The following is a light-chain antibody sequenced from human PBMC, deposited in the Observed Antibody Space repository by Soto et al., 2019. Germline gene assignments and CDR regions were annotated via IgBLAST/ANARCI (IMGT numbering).Light chain of an antibody. CDR2: GAS. Sequence: EIVMTQSPDTLSVSPGERATLSCRASQSVSSNLAWYQQKPGQAPRLLIYGASTRATGIPARFSGSGSGTEFTLTISSLQSEDFAVYYCQQRSSAITFGQGTRLEIK. J-gene: IGKJ5*01. CDR1: QSVSSN. CDR3: QQRSSAIT. V-gene: IGKV3-15*01.